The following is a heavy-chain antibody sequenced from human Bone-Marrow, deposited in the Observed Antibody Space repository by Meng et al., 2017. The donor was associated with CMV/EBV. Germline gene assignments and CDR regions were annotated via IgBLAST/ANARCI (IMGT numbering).Heavy chain of an antibody. V-gene: IGHV4-34*01. D-gene: IGHD3-22*01. CDR1: GGSFSGYY. CDR2: IYYSGST. Sequence: GSLRLSCAVYGGSFSGYYWSWIRQPPGKGLEWIGSIYYSGSTYYNPSLKSRVTISVDTSKNQFSLKLSSVTAADTAVYYCARGFTMIVGWGQGTLVTVSS. J-gene: IGHJ4*02. CDR3: ARGFTMIVG.